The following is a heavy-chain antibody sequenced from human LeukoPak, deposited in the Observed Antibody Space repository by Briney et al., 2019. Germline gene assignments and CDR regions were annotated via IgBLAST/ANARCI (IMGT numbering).Heavy chain of an antibody. Sequence: GGSLRLSCAASGFTFSSYAMSWVRQAPGKGLEWVSAISGSGGSTYYADSVKGQFTISRDNSKNTLYLQMNSLRAEDTAVYYCAKDLLGYCSSTSCYAFDYWGQGTLVTVSS. CDR1: GFTFSSYA. D-gene: IGHD2-2*01. CDR2: ISGSGGST. V-gene: IGHV3-23*01. CDR3: AKDLLGYCSSTSCYAFDY. J-gene: IGHJ4*02.